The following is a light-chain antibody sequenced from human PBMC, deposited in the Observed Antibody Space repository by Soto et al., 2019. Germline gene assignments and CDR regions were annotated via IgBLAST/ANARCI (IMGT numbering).Light chain of an antibody. CDR1: SSDVGGFNY. J-gene: IGLJ1*01. CDR2: DVT. V-gene: IGLV2-14*03. CDR3: TSYTSSSTYV. Sequence: QSALTQPASVSGSPGQSITISCTGTSSDVGGFNYVSWYQQHPGKAPKLMIYDVTNRPSGVSYRFSGSKSGNTASLTISGLQAEDEADYYCTSYTSSSTYVFGTRTKVTV.